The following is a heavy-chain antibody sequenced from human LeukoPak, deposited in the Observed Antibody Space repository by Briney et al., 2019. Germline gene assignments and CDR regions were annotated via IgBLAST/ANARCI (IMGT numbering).Heavy chain of an antibody. Sequence: GGSLRLSCAASGFTFSSYSMNWVRQAPGKGLEWVSYISSSSSTIYYADSVKGRFTISRDNAKNSLYLQMNSLRAEDTAVYYCARGCDGGDCYPGLDYWGQGTLVTVSS. CDR1: GFTFSSYS. J-gene: IGHJ4*02. V-gene: IGHV3-48*01. CDR2: ISSSSSTI. CDR3: ARGCDGGDCYPGLDY. D-gene: IGHD2-21*02.